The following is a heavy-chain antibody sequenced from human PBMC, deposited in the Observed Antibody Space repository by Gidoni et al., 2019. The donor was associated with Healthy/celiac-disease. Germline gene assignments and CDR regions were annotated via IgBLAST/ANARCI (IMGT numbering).Heavy chain of an antibody. CDR3: SHGTGTTGEDWFDP. J-gene: IGHJ5*02. CDR2: IYWDDDK. V-gene: IGHV2-5*02. D-gene: IGHD1-1*01. Sequence: QITLKESGHTLVKPTQTLTLTCTFSGFSLSTSGGGVGWIRAPPGKALEWLAFIYWDDDKRYSPSLKGRLTITKDTSKNQVVLTMTNMDPVDTATYYCSHGTGTTGEDWFDPWGQGTLVTVSS. CDR1: GFSLSTSGGG.